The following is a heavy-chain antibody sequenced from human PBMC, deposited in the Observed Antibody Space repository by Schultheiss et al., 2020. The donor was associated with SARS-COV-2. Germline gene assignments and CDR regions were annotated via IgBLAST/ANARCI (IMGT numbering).Heavy chain of an antibody. J-gene: IGHJ4*02. CDR1: GGSINSGGYY. CDR2: IYYSGST. CDR3: ARGHGAAGTFRPNDY. Sequence: SETLSLTCTVSGGSINSGGYYWGWIRQPPGKGLEWIGSIYYSGSTNYNPSLKSRVTMSVDTSKNQFSLKLSSVTAADTAVYYCARGHGAAGTFRPNDYWGQGTLVTVSS. D-gene: IGHD6-13*01. V-gene: IGHV4-39*07.